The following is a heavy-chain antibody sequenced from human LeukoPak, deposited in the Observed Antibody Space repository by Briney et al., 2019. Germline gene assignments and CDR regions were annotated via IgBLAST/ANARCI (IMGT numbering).Heavy chain of an antibody. V-gene: IGHV4-59*01. Sequence: PSETLSLTCTVSGGSISSYYWSWIRQPPGKGLEWIGYIYYSGSTNYNPSLKSRVTISVDTSKNQFSLKLSSVTAADTAVYYCARVRGDYGGLLGAFDILGQGTMVTVSS. CDR2: IYYSGST. CDR3: ARVRGDYGGLLGAFDI. CDR1: GGSISSYY. J-gene: IGHJ3*02. D-gene: IGHD4-23*01.